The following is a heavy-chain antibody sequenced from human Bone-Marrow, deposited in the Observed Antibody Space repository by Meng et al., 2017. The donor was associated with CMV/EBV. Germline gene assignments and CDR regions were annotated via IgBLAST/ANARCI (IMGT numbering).Heavy chain of an antibody. V-gene: IGHV2-5*01. CDR3: AHSGRSITIFGVVLNPLGSSFDY. Sequence: SGPTLVKPTQTLTLTCTFSGFSLSTCGVGVGWIRQPPGKALEWLALIYWNDDKRYSPSLKNRLTITKDTSKNQVVLTMTNMDPVDTATYYCAHSGRSITIFGVVLNPLGSSFDYWGQGTLVTVSS. J-gene: IGHJ4*02. CDR2: IYWNDDK. CDR1: GFSLSTCGVG. D-gene: IGHD3-3*01.